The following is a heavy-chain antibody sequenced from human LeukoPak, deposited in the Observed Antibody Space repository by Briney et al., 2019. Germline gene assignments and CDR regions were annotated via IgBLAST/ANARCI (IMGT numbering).Heavy chain of an antibody. CDR3: AKERLRYCSGGSCSNFDY. Sequence: GGSLRLSCAASGFTFDDYAMHWVRQAPGKGLEWVSGISWNSGSIGYADSVKGRFTISRDNAKNSLYLQMNSLRAEDTALHYCAKERLRYCSGGSCSNFDYWGQGTLVTVSS. CDR1: GFTFDDYA. CDR2: ISWNSGSI. J-gene: IGHJ4*02. D-gene: IGHD2-15*01. V-gene: IGHV3-9*01.